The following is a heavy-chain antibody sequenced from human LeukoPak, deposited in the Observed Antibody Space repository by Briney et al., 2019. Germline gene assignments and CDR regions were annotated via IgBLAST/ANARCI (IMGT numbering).Heavy chain of an antibody. Sequence: SETLSLTCTVSGGSISSTRYFWGWIRQPPGKGLEWIGSIHYSGNTYYSPSLKSRVTIFVDTSKNQFSLKLSSVTATDTAVYYCARHTQAQLPPYSHYYMDVWGKGATVTVSS. D-gene: IGHD2-15*01. CDR3: ARHTQAQLPPYSHYYMDV. CDR2: IHYSGNT. CDR1: GGSISSTRYF. V-gene: IGHV4-39*01. J-gene: IGHJ6*03.